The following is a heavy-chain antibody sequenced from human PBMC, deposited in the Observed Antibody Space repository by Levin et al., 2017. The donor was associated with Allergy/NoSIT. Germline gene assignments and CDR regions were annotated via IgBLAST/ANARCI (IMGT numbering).Heavy chain of an antibody. J-gene: IGHJ5*02. D-gene: IGHD3-10*01. CDR1: GGSFSGYY. Sequence: SETLSLTCAVYGGSFSGYYWSWIRQPPGKGLEWIGEINHSGSTNYNPSLKSRVTISVDTSKNQFSLKLSSVTAADTAVYYCALLWFGSFDPWGQGTLVTVSS. V-gene: IGHV4-34*01. CDR2: INHSGST. CDR3: ALLWFGSFDP.